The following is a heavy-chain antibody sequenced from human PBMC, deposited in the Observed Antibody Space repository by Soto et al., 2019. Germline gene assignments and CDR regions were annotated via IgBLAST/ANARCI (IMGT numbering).Heavy chain of an antibody. V-gene: IGHV1-69*13. D-gene: IGHD3-3*01. CDR2: IIPIFGTA. J-gene: IGHJ6*02. CDR1: GGTFSSYA. Sequence: SVKVSCKASGGTFSSYAISWVRQAPGQGLEWMGGIIPIFGTANHAQKFQGRVTITADESTSTAYMELSSLRSEDTAVYYCAIDTGVVIPTPPYYYGMDVWGQGTTVTVSS. CDR3: AIDTGVVIPTPPYYYGMDV.